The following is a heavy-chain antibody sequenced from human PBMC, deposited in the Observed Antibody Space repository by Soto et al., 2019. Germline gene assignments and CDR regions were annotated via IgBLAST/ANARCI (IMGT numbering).Heavy chain of an antibody. J-gene: IGHJ1*01. CDR1: GFTFSSHG. Sequence: PGGSLRLSCAASGFTFSSHGMHWVRQAPGKGLEWVAVISSDGTNKYYADSVKGRSTISRDNSKNTLYLQMNSLRAEDTAVYYCASRVPHGTYGAPYFQHWGQGTLVTVSS. D-gene: IGHD1-26*01. V-gene: IGHV3-30*03. CDR2: ISSDGTNK. CDR3: ASRVPHGTYGAPYFQH.